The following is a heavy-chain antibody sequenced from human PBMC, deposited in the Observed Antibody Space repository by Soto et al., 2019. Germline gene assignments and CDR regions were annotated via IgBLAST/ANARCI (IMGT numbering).Heavy chain of an antibody. V-gene: IGHV4-30-4*01. Sequence: PSETLSLTCAVSGGSISSGDYYWSWIRQPPGKGLEWIGYIYYSGSTYYNPSLKSRVTISVDTSKNQFSLKLSSVTAADTAVYYCARDQGAKTGDQTQNWFDPWGQGTLVTVSS. CDR1: GGSISSGDYY. CDR3: ARDQGAKTGDQTQNWFDP. J-gene: IGHJ5*02. D-gene: IGHD7-27*01. CDR2: IYYSGST.